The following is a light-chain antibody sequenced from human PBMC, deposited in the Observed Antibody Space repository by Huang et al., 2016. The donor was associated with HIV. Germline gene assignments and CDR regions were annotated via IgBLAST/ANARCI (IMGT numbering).Light chain of an antibody. CDR2: SAS. J-gene: IGKJ5*01. CDR1: QSVGTY. Sequence: IQMTQSPTSLSASVGDRVYITCRTSQSVGTYLNWYQQKPGKAPNLLISSASTLRRGVPSRFSGGGSGTVFTLTISGLQLDDFASYYCQQSYGALSSFGPGTRL. CDR3: QQSYGALSS. V-gene: IGKV1-39*01.